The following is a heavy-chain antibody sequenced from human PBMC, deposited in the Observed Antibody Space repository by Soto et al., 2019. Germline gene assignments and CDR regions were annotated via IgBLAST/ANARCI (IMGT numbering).Heavy chain of an antibody. CDR2: INAGNGNT. V-gene: IGHV1-3*05. CDR1: GYTFTGYA. Sequence: QVQLVQSGAEEKKPGASVKVSCKASGYTFTGYAMHWVRQAPGQRLEWMGWINAGNGNTKYSQKFQGRVTITRDTSASTAYMELSSLRPEDTAVYYCARAVAVPAAVDYWGQGTLVTVSS. J-gene: IGHJ4*02. D-gene: IGHD6-19*01. CDR3: ARAVAVPAAVDY.